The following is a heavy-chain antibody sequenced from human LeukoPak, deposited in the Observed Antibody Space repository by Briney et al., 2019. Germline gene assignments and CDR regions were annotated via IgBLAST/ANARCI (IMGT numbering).Heavy chain of an antibody. CDR1: GGSISSSSYY. CDR2: IYYSGST. CDR3: ARHPPRKTWYFDL. J-gene: IGHJ2*01. Sequence: SETLSLTCTVSGGSISSSSYYWGWIRQPPGKGLEWIGSIYYSGSTNYNPSLKSRVTISVDTSKNQLSLKLNSVTAADTAVYYCARHPPRKTWYFDLWGRGTLVTVST. V-gene: IGHV4-39*01.